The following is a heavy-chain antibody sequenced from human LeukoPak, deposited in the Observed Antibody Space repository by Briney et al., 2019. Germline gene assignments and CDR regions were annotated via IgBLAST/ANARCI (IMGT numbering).Heavy chain of an antibody. CDR2: IYYSGTT. D-gene: IGHD3-10*01. CDR1: GGSISSYY. V-gene: IGHV4-59*01. J-gene: IGHJ3*02. Sequence: SETLSLTCTVSGGSISSYYWNWIRQPPGKGLEWIGYIYYSGTTNYNPSLKSRVTISVDTSKNQFSLKLSSVTAADTAVYYCAREGSGGAFDIWGQGTMVTVSS. CDR3: AREGSGGAFDI.